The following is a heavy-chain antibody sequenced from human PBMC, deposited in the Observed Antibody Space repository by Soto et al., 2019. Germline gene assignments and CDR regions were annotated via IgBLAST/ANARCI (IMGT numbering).Heavy chain of an antibody. Sequence: QITLKESGPTLVKPTQTLTLTCTVSGFSLSTRGVGVGWIRQPPGKALEWLALIYWDGDRHYSPSLKNRLTITKDTSKKQVVLTMTNMDPVDTATYYCAHRAFDYYDILTGLDYWGQGTLVTVSS. CDR2: IYWDGDR. V-gene: IGHV2-5*02. CDR1: GFSLSTRGVG. J-gene: IGHJ4*02. D-gene: IGHD3-9*01. CDR3: AHRAFDYYDILTGLDY.